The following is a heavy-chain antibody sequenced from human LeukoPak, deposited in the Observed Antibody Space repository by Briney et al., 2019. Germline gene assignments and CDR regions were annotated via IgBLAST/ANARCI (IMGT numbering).Heavy chain of an antibody. CDR2: MNPNSGNT. CDR3: ATDLLGPGPPPADGMDV. V-gene: IGHV1-8*01. CDR1: GYTFTSYG. D-gene: IGHD2-2*01. J-gene: IGHJ6*02. Sequence: ASVKVSCKASGYTFTSYGINWVRQATGQGLEWMGWMNPNSGNTGYAQKFQGRVTMTRNTSISTAYMELSSLRSEDTAVYYRATDLLGPGPPPADGMDVWGQGTTVTVSS.